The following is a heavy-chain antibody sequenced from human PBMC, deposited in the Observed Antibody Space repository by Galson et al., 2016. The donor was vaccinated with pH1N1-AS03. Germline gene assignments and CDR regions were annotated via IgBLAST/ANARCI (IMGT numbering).Heavy chain of an antibody. CDR1: AYTFANYW. V-gene: IGHV5-51*01. CDR2: MYPANFDT. Sequence: QSGAEVKKPGESLKISCKASAYTFANYWIVWVRQMPGKGLEWMGIMYPANFDTRYSPSFQGHVTISAYTSINTAYLQWTSLRASDTAMYYCARRRSVTGREFDSWGQGTLVTVSS. D-gene: IGHD6-19*01. CDR3: ARRRSVTGREFDS. J-gene: IGHJ5*01.